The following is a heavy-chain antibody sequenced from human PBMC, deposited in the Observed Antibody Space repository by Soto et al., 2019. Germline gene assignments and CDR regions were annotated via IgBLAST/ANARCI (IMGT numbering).Heavy chain of an antibody. CDR3: ARDIRVYAILGPSLPDT. J-gene: IGHJ5*02. V-gene: IGHV1-2*02. Sequence: ASVKVSCKASGYTFTGYYMHWVRQAPGQGLEWMGWINPNSGGTNYAQKFQGRVTMTRDTSISTAYMELSRLRSDDTAVYYCARDIRVYAILGPSLPDTWGQGXLVTVYS. CDR2: INPNSGGT. D-gene: IGHD2-8*01. CDR1: GYTFTGYY.